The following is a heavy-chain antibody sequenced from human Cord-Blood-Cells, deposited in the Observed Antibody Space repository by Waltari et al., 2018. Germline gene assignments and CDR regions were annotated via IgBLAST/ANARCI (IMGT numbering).Heavy chain of an antibody. J-gene: IGHJ4*02. Sequence: QVQLVESGGGVVQPGRSLRLSCAASGFTFSSYGMHWVRQAPGKGLEWVAVISYDVSNTDYADSGKGRFTISRDNSKNTLYLQMNSLRAEDTGVYYCAKDFRDFWSGYLDYWGQGTLVTVSS. CDR2: ISYDVSNT. CDR1: GFTFSSYG. CDR3: AKDFRDFWSGYLDY. V-gene: IGHV3-30*18. D-gene: IGHD3-3*01.